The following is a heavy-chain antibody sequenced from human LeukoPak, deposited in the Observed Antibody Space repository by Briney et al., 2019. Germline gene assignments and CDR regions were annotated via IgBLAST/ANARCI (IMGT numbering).Heavy chain of an antibody. CDR3: AREVGAKRVYYYYMDV. J-gene: IGHJ6*03. V-gene: IGHV1-8*02. D-gene: IGHD1-26*01. CDR2: MNPISGNT. Sequence: GASVKVSCKASGYTFTGYYMHWVRQATGQGLEWMGWMNPISGNTGYAQKFQGRVTMTRNTSISTAYMELSSLRSEDTAVYYCAREVGAKRVYYYYMDVWGKGTTVTISS. CDR1: GYTFTGYY.